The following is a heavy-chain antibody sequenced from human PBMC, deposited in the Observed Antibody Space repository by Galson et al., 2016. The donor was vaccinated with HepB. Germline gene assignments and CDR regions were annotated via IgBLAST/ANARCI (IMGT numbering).Heavy chain of an antibody. J-gene: IGHJ4*02. D-gene: IGHD3-3*01. V-gene: IGHV3-48*03. CDR2: ISSSGSDI. Sequence: SLRLSCAASGFTFSSYEMIWVRQASGRGLEWVSYISSSGSDIYYTESVRGRSTISRDNVDNSLYLQMNSLRAEDTAVYYCVRDGRIRSGSFRRWDYWGRGTLVTVSS. CDR3: VRDGRIRSGSFRRWDY. CDR1: GFTFSSYE.